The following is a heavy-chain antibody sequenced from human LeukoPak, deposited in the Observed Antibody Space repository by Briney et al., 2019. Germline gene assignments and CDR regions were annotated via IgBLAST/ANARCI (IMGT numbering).Heavy chain of an antibody. CDR2: IYTSGST. D-gene: IGHD2-15*01. J-gene: IGHJ6*03. CDR1: GVSISSYY. Sequence: SETLSLTCTVSGVSISSYYWSWLRQPAGQGLEWIGRIYTSGSTSYNPSLKSRVTMSVDTSKNQFSLKLSSVTAADTAVYYCAREAGYCSGGSCYSVWYYYYYMDVWGKGTTVTISS. V-gene: IGHV4-4*07. CDR3: AREAGYCSGGSCYSVWYYYYYMDV.